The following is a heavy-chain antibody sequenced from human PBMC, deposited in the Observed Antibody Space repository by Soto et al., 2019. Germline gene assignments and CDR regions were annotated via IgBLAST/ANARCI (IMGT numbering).Heavy chain of an antibody. CDR2: IMPTVDSA. CDR3: AVAAVREIMAQESSGMAV. Sequence: QVQLVQSGAEVKTPGSSVKVSCKASGGTLSDYAISWVRQAPGQGLEWMGGIMPTVDSANYAQNFQGRLTMSEDESTSTANLELSSLRSDDTAVYYCAVAAVREIMAQESSGMAVWGQGTTVIVSS. D-gene: IGHD3-10*01. V-gene: IGHV1-69*01. J-gene: IGHJ6*02. CDR1: GGTLSDYA.